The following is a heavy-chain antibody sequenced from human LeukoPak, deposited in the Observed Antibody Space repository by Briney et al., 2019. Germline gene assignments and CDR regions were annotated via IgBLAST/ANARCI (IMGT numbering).Heavy chain of an antibody. V-gene: IGHV3-48*04. J-gene: IGHJ4*02. D-gene: IGHD5-18*01. CDR1: GFTFSSYW. CDR2: ISSSGTTM. CDR3: ARGFRDTAMFLDY. Sequence: GGSLRLSCAASGFTFSSYWMSWVRQAPGKGLEWISCISSSGTTMYYADSVKGRFTISRDNAKNSLYLQMNSLRAEDTAVYYCARGFRDTAMFLDYWGQGTLVTVSS.